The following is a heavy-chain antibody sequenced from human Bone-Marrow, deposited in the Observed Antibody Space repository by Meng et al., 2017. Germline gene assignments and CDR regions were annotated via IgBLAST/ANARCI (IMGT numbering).Heavy chain of an antibody. CDR2: ISSSSSYI. Sequence: GESLKISCEASGFTFSSYSMNWVRQAPGKGLEWVSSISSSSSYIYYADSVKGRFTISRDNAKNSLYLQMNSLRAEDTAVYYCARGHPIYGLLYLDYWGQGTLVTVSS. CDR3: ARGHPIYGLLYLDY. J-gene: IGHJ4*02. CDR1: GFTFSSYS. V-gene: IGHV3-21*01. D-gene: IGHD3-3*01.